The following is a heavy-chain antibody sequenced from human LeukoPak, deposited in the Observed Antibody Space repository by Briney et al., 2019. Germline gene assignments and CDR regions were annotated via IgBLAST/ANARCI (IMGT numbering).Heavy chain of an antibody. Sequence: GGSLRLSCEASGFTFGSYGMHWVRQAPGKGLEWVTFIRSDGSNKYYADSVKGRFTISRDNSKNTLYLQMNTLIADDTAVYYCARWLGGLGAFDIWGQGTMVTVSS. CDR2: IRSDGSNK. D-gene: IGHD5-24*01. CDR1: GFTFGSYG. V-gene: IGHV3-30*02. J-gene: IGHJ3*02. CDR3: ARWLGGLGAFDI.